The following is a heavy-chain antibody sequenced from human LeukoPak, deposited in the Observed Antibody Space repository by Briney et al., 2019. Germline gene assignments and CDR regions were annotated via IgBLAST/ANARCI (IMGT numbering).Heavy chain of an antibody. CDR2: INHSGST. D-gene: IGHD3-10*01. J-gene: IGHJ6*02. V-gene: IGHV4-34*01. Sequence: PSETLSLTCAVYGGSFSGYYWSWIRQPPGKGLEWIEEINHSGSTNYNPSLKSRVTISVDTSKNQFSLKLSSVTAADTAVYYCASSKVRAYYYYYYGMDVWGQGTTVTVSS. CDR1: GGSFSGYY. CDR3: ASSKVRAYYYYYYGMDV.